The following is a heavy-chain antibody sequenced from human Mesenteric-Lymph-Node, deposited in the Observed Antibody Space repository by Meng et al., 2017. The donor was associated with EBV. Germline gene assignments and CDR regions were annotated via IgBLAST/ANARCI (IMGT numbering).Heavy chain of an antibody. J-gene: IGHJ4*02. CDR2: INHSGST. V-gene: IGHV4-34*01. CDR1: GGSFSNHY. D-gene: IGHD1-26*01. Sequence: QLQLRRGGAGLLKPPEPLSPTCAFYGGSFSNHYWSWIRQPPGKGLEWIGEINHSGSTSYNPSLKSRVTISVDTAKNQFSLKMSSVTAADTAVYYCARLIVGSLSTFDYWGQGALVTVSS. CDR3: ARLIVGSLSTFDY.